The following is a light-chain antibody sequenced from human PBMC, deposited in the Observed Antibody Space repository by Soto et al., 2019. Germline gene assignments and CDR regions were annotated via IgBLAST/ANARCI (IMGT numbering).Light chain of an antibody. CDR3: QAWDSSTGV. Sequence: SYELTQPPSVSVSPGQPASITCSGDKLGNKYACWYQQKPGQSPVLVIYQDSKRPSGIPARFSGSNSGNTATLTISGTQAMDEADYYCQAWDSSTGVFGTGTKLTVL. V-gene: IGLV3-1*01. J-gene: IGLJ1*01. CDR1: KLGNKY. CDR2: QDS.